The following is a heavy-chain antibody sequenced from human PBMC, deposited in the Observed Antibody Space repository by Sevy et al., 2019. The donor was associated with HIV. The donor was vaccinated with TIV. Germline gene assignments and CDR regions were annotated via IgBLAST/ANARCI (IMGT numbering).Heavy chain of an antibody. CDR2: ISSSSSTI. V-gene: IGHV3-48*01. CDR1: GFTFSSYS. CDR3: ARAARLPNYYYGMDV. J-gene: IGHJ6*02. Sequence: GGSLRLSCAASGFTFSSYSMNWVRQAPGKGLEWVSYISSSSSTIYYADSVKGRFTISRDNAKNSLYLQMNSLRAEDTAGYYCARAARLPNYYYGMDVWGQGTTVTVS. D-gene: IGHD4-17*01.